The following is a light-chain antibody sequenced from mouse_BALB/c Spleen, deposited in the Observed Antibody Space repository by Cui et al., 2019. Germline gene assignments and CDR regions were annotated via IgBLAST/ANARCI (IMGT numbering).Light chain of an antibody. Sequence: DVVMTQTPLTLSVTIGQPASISCKSSQSLVDSDGKTYLNRLLQRPVQSPKRLIYLVSKLDSRVPDMFTGSRSGTDFTLKISRVEAEDLGVYYCWQGTRTFGGGTKLEIK. V-gene: IGKV1-135*01. J-gene: IGKJ1*01. CDR2: LVS. CDR1: QSLVDSDGKTY. CDR3: WQGTRT.